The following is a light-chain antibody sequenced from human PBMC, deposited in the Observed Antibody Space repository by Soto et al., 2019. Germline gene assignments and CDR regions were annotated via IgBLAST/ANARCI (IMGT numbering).Light chain of an antibody. CDR2: GTS. CDR1: ESVSSSY. CDR3: QQNGSSPWT. J-gene: IGKJ1*01. V-gene: IGKV3-20*01. Sequence: EIVLTQSPGTLSLPPGERAALSCRASESVSSSYVAWYQQKAGQAPRLLIYGTSNRAIGIPERFSGSGSGTAFTLTINRLEPEDFAVDYCQQNGSSPWTFGQGIKVEL.